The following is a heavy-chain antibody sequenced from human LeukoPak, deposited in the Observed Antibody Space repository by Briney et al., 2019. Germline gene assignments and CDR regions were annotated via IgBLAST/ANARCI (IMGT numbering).Heavy chain of an antibody. CDR1: VDSSSNFY. CDR2: IFSRGIP. CDR3: ARGREYGDFFDS. D-gene: IGHD4-17*01. Sequence: SGTLSLTCSFSVDSSSNFYWNWVRQPAGTGLEWIGRIFSRGIPNYSPSLKSRVTMSVDTSKNQFALKLTSVTAADSAVYYCARGREYGDFFDSWGQGILVTVSS. V-gene: IGHV4-4*07. J-gene: IGHJ4*02.